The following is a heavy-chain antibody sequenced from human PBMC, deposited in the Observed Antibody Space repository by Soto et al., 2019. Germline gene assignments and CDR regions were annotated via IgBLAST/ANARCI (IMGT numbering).Heavy chain of an antibody. CDR1: GYTFTSYG. D-gene: IGHD6-19*01. CDR3: ARDGPYSSRWSTTGGMDV. V-gene: IGHV1-18*04. Sequence: ASVKVSCKASGYTFTSYGISWVRQAPGQGLEWMGWISAYNGNTNYAQKLQGRVTMATDTSTSTAYMELRSLRSDGTAVYYCARDGPYSSRWSTTGGMDVWGQGTTVTVSS. J-gene: IGHJ6*02. CDR2: ISAYNGNT.